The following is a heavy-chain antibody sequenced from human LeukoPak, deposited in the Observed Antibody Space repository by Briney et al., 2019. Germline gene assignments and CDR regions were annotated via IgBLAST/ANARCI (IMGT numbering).Heavy chain of an antibody. CDR2: ISGSAGSK. V-gene: IGHV3-23*01. CDR1: GFTFSSND. D-gene: IGHD2-15*01. Sequence: AGSLSCSCSASGFTFSSNDMTWVRQAPGQGLEWVSGISGSAGSKDCADSVKGRFTISRDNSKNTLYLQMSRLRADDTAVYYCSKGSGAYAYLFDCWGRGTLVSAS. J-gene: IGHJ4*02. CDR3: SKGSGAYAYLFDC.